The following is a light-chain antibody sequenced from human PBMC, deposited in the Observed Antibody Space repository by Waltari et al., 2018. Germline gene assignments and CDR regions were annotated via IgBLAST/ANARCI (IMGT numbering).Light chain of an antibody. Sequence: IQMTQSPSSLSASVGDRVTITCRASQSISTSLNWYQKIPGKAPKLMIYVASTLQSGVPSRFSGSGSGTDFSLTISSLQPEDFATYYCQQSYTTAYTFGQGTKLEIK. CDR2: VAS. CDR3: QQSYTTAYT. CDR1: QSISTS. J-gene: IGKJ2*01. V-gene: IGKV1-39*01.